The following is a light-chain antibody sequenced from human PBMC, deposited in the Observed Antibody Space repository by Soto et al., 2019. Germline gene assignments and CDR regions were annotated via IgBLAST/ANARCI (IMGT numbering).Light chain of an antibody. CDR1: RSISIY. CDR3: QATFSSQWT. Sequence: DIQMTQSPSSLSSSVGDRVTVTCRASRSISIYLNWYQQKPGKAPNLLIYAASSLHSGVPSRFSGSVYGTDFTLTITSLQPEDFATYFCQATFSSQWTFGQGTNLEVK. V-gene: IGKV1-39*01. CDR2: AAS. J-gene: IGKJ1*01.